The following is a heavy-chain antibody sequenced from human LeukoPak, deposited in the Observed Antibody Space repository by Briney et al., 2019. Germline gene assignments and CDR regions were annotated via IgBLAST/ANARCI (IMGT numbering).Heavy chain of an antibody. J-gene: IGHJ6*04. CDR1: GFTFSSYW. CDR2: IKQDGSEK. Sequence: GRSLRLSCAASGFTFSSYWMSWVRQAPGKGLEWVANIKQDGSEKYYVDSVKGRFTISRDNDKNSLYMQMNSLRDEDTAVYYCARGKRITMVRGVTKYYYYYYGMDVWGKGTTVTVSS. CDR3: ARGKRITMVRGVTKYYYYYYGMDV. V-gene: IGHV3-7*03. D-gene: IGHD3-10*01.